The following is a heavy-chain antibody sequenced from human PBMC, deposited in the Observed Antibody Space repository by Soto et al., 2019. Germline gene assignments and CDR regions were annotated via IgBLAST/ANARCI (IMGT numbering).Heavy chain of an antibody. J-gene: IGHJ5*02. CDR3: ARARGITTFLSEPDP. V-gene: IGHV1-18*01. CDR2: ISAYNGNT. D-gene: IGHD3-9*01. CDR1: GYTFTSYG. Sequence: GASVKVSCKASGYTFTSYGISWVRQAPGQGLEWMGWISAYNGNTNYAQKLQGRVTMTTDTSTSTAYMELRSLRSDDTAVYYCARARGITTFLSEPDPWGQGTLVTVSS.